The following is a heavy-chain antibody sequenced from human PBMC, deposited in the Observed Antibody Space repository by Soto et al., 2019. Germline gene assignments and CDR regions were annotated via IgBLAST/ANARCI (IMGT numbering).Heavy chain of an antibody. Sequence: XSVKVSCKCSGSTFTGYARHLVRQAPGQRLEWMGWINAGNGNTKYSQKFQGRVTITRDTSASTAYMELSSLRSEDTAVYYCARDPGGSFDIWGQGTMVTV. CDR1: GSTFTGYA. CDR2: INAGNGNT. CDR3: ARDPGGSFDI. V-gene: IGHV1-3*01. J-gene: IGHJ3*02. D-gene: IGHD3-10*01.